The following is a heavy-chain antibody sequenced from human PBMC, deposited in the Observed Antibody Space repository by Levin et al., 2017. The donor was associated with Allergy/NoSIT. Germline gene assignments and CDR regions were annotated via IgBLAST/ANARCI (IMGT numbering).Heavy chain of an antibody. D-gene: IGHD5/OR15-5a*01. Sequence: SQTLSLPCAISGDSVSSNSVTWHWIRQSPSRGLQWLGRTYYRSKWHNDYAVSVESRISINPDTSKNQFSLQLNSVTPEDTAVYYCARVSRSFSVFDAFDSWGQGTMVTVSS. V-gene: IGHV6-1*01. CDR2: TYYRSKWHN. CDR1: GDSVSSNSVT. J-gene: IGHJ3*02. CDR3: ARVSRSFSVFDAFDS.